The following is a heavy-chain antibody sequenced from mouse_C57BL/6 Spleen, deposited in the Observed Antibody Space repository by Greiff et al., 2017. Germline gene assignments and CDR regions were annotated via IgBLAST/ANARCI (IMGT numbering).Heavy chain of an antibody. CDR2: ISNLAYSI. CDR1: GFTFSDYG. D-gene: IGHD1-1*01. CDR3: ARPGEYYGSSFWFAY. J-gene: IGHJ3*01. Sequence: EVKLMESGGGLVQPGGSLKLSCAASGFTFSDYGMAWVRQAPRKGPEWVAFISNLAYSIYYADTVTGRFTISRENAKNTLYLEMSSLRSEDTAMYYCARPGEYYGSSFWFAYWGQGTLVTVSA. V-gene: IGHV5-15*01.